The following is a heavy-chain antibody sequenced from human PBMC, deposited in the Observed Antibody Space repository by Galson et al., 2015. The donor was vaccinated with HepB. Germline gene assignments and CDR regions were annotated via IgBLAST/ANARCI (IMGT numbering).Heavy chain of an antibody. Sequence: SVKVSCKASGYTFTSYAMHWVRQAPGQRLEWMGWINAGNGNTKYSQKFQGRVTITRDTSASTAYMELSSQRSEDTAVYYCARDHRIQLWSTGTTAWGYWGQGTLVTVSS. CDR2: INAGNGNT. J-gene: IGHJ4*02. CDR1: GYTFTSYA. D-gene: IGHD5-18*01. CDR3: ARDHRIQLWSTGTTAWGY. V-gene: IGHV1-3*01.